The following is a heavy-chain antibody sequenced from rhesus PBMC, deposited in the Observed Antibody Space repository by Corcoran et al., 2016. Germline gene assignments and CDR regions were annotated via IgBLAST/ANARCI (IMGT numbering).Heavy chain of an antibody. CDR3: ASLTAAALVY. CDR1: GYSISSGYY. CDR2: IGGSSGST. J-gene: IGHJ4*01. Sequence: QVQLQESGPGLVKPSETLSLTCAVSGYSISSGYYWGWIRQPPGEGLEWFGYIGGSSGSTYSHPSLKSPFTISKDPSNNQFSLKLSPGAAADPAVYYCASLTAAALVYWGQGVLVTVSS. V-gene: IGHV4-99*01. D-gene: IGHD6-31*01.